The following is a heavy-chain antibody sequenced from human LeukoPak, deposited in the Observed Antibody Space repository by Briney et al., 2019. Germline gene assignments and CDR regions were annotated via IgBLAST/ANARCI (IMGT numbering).Heavy chain of an antibody. CDR3: ARDRGGYTYSHDY. J-gene: IGHJ4*02. V-gene: IGHV4-4*02. CDR1: GGSISSNNW. Sequence: SETLSLTCAVSGGSISSNNWWIWVRPSPEKGLEWIGEIYHDGSTNYNPSLKSRVTISMDKSKNQLSLKLNFVTAADTAVYYCARDRGGYTYSHDYWGQGTLVTVSS. D-gene: IGHD5-18*01. CDR2: IYHDGST.